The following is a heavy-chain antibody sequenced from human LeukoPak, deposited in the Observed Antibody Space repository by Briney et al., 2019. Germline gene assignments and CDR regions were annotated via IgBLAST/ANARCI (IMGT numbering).Heavy chain of an antibody. Sequence: APVKVSCKVSGYTLTELSMHWVRQAPGKGLEWMGGFDPEDGETIYAQKFQGRVTMTEDTSTDTAYMELSSLRSEDTAVYYCATPVYYYDSSGYYDWDQGTLVTVSS. CDR1: GYTLTELS. CDR3: ATPVYYYDSSGYYD. D-gene: IGHD3-22*01. J-gene: IGHJ4*02. CDR2: FDPEDGET. V-gene: IGHV1-24*01.